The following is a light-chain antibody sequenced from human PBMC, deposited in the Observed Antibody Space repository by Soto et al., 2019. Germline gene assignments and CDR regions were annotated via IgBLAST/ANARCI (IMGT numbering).Light chain of an antibody. J-gene: IGKJ4*01. CDR1: QSVSSY. CDR2: DAS. V-gene: IGKV3-11*01. Sequence: EIVLTQSPATLSLSPGERATLSCRASQSVSSYLAWYQQKPGQAPRLLIYDASNRATGIPARFSGSGSGTDFPLTISSLEREEFAVYNCQRLSNLRTFGGGTRVEIK. CDR3: QRLSNLRT.